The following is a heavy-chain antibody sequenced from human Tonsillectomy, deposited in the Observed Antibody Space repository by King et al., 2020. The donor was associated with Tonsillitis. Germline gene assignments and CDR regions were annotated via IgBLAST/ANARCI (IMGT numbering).Heavy chain of an antibody. V-gene: IGHV4-30-2*01. Sequence: LQLQESGSGLVKPSETLSLTCAVSGVSISRTGYSWSWIRQPPGKGLEWIGYIYETGSTDYNPSLESRVTISVDRSKNQFSLKLNSVTAADTAVYYCAKSSAEGYDAFDIWGQGTMVTVSS. CDR2: IYETGST. CDR3: AKSSAEGYDAFDI. D-gene: IGHD3-22*01. J-gene: IGHJ3*02. CDR1: GVSISRTGYS.